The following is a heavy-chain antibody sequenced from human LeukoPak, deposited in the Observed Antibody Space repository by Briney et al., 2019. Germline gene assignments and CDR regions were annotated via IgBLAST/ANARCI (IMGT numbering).Heavy chain of an antibody. CDR2: IYYSGST. D-gene: IGHD1-14*01. CDR1: GCSISSYY. CDR3: ARDSVTGGYYYYYMDV. V-gene: IGHV4-59*01. J-gene: IGHJ6*03. Sequence: SETLSLTCAVSGCSISSYYWSCIRQPPAKGLEWIGYIYYSGSTNYNPSLKSRVTISVDTSKNQFSLKLSSVTAADTAVYYCARDSVTGGYYYYYMDVWGKGTTVTVSS.